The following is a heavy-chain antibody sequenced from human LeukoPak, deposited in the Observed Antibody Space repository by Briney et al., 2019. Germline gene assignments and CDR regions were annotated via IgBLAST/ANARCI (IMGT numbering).Heavy chain of an antibody. D-gene: IGHD3-10*01. V-gene: IGHV3-30*14. CDR1: GFTFSSYP. J-gene: IGHJ6*02. CDR2: ISYDGSNK. CDR3: AREARGSQGLPYGMDV. Sequence: PGRSLRLSCAASGFTFSSYPMHWVRQAPDKGLEWVALISYDGSNKYYADSVKGRFTISRHISRNIFYLQMNSLTTDDTAVYYCAREARGSQGLPYGMDVWGQGTTVTVSS.